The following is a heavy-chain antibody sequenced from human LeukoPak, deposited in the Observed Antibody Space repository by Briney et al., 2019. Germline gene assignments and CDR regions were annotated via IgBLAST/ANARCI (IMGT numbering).Heavy chain of an antibody. CDR2: IYHSGST. V-gene: IGHV4-38-2*01. CDR3: ARGLYSSSWLGPTWYYGMDV. CDR1: GYSISSGYY. Sequence: SETLSLTCAVSGYSISSGYYWGWIRQPPGKGLEWIGSIYHSGSTYYNPSLKSRVTISVDTSKNQFSLKLSSVTAADTAVYYCARGLYSSSWLGPTWYYGMDVWGKGTTVTVSS. D-gene: IGHD6-13*01. J-gene: IGHJ6*04.